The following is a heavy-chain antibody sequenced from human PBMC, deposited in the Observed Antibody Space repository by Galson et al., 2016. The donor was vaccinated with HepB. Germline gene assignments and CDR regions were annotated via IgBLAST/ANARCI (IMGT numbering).Heavy chain of an antibody. Sequence: SLRLSCAASGFTFSNYGMHWVRQAPGKGLEWVAVIPYDGSNKYYADSVKGRFTISRDNSKNTLYLQMNRLRTEDTAVYYCAKGPLYYYGSGSYYNDYYYYYGMDVWGRGTTVTVSS. V-gene: IGHV3-30*18. J-gene: IGHJ6*02. D-gene: IGHD3-10*01. CDR2: IPYDGSNK. CDR1: GFTFSNYG. CDR3: AKGPLYYYGSGSYYNDYYYYYGMDV.